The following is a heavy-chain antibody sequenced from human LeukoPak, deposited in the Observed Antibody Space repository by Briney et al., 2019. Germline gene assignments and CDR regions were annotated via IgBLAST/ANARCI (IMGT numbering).Heavy chain of an antibody. CDR1: GFTFNDYT. CDR2: ISSYGDNT. CDR3: ARATNSYGGNSDF. V-gene: IGHV3-64*01. D-gene: IGHD4-23*01. Sequence: PGGSLTLSCVPSGFTFNDYTVHWVPQAAGKGLEYVSAISSYGDNTYYANSVKGRFTISRDNSKNTLYLQMGSLRADDMAVYYCARATNSYGGNSDFWGQGTLVTVSS. J-gene: IGHJ4*02.